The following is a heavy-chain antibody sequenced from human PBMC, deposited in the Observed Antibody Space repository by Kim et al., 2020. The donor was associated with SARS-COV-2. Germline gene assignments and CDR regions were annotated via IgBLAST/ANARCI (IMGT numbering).Heavy chain of an antibody. J-gene: IGHJ5*02. CDR2: IYYSGCT. V-gene: IGHV4-39*01. Sequence: SETLSLTCTVSGGSISSSSYYWGWIRQPPGKGLEWIGSIYYSGCTYYNPSLKSRVTISVDTSKNQFSLKLSSVTAADTAVYYCATSPASMVRGVIITDNWFDPWGQGTLVTVSS. D-gene: IGHD3-10*01. CDR3: ATSPASMVRGVIITDNWFDP. CDR1: GGSISSSSYY.